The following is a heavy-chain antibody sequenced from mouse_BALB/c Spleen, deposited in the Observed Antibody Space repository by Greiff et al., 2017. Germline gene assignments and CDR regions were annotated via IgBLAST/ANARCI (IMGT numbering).Heavy chain of an antibody. V-gene: IGHV1-54*01. Sequence: VQLQQSGAELVRPGTSVKVSRKASGYAFTNYLIEWVKQRPGQGLEWIGVINPGSGGTNYNEKFKGKATLTADKSSSTAYMQLSSLTSDDSAVYFCARRGDYRYDVCDYWGQGTTLTVSS. CDR1: GYAFTNYL. CDR2: INPGSGGT. CDR3: ARRGDYRYDVCDY. D-gene: IGHD2-14*01. J-gene: IGHJ2*01.